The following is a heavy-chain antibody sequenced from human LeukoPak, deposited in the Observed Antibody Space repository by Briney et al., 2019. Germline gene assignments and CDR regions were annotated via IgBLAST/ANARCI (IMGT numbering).Heavy chain of an antibody. Sequence: ASVKVSCKASGYTFTGYYMHWVRQAPGQGLEWMGRINPNSGGTNYAQKFQGRVTMTRDTSISTAYMELSRLRSDDTAVYYCLGRPRSYYVAFDIWGQGTMVTVSS. V-gene: IGHV1-2*06. J-gene: IGHJ3*02. CDR1: GYTFTGYY. CDR3: LGRPRSYYVAFDI. CDR2: INPNSGGT. D-gene: IGHD1-26*01.